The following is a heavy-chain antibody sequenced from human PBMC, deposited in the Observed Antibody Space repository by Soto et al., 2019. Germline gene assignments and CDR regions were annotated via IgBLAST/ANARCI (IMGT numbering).Heavy chain of an antibody. Sequence: QVQLQESGPGLVKPSETLSLTCTVSGGSLSSHYWSWIRQSPGKGLVWIGYIYFAGYTNYNPSLKNRVTISVDTSKSQCSLRLNSVTAADTAVYYCATVAMTSPKVFDYWGQGTLVSVSS. J-gene: IGHJ4*02. D-gene: IGHD2-15*01. CDR2: IYFAGYT. CDR3: ATVAMTSPKVFDY. V-gene: IGHV4-59*11. CDR1: GGSLSSHY.